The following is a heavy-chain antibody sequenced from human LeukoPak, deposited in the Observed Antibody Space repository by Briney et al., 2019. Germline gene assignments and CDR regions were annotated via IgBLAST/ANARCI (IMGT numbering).Heavy chain of an antibody. Sequence: SETLSLTCAVYGGSFSGYYWSWIRQPPGKGLEWIGEINHSGSTNYNPSLKSRVTISVDTSKNQFSLKLSSVTAADTAMYYCARLGDSSGYPCRGDYWGQGTLVTVSS. CDR3: ARLGDSSGYPCRGDY. D-gene: IGHD3-22*01. CDR2: INHSGST. J-gene: IGHJ4*02. V-gene: IGHV4-34*01. CDR1: GGSFSGYY.